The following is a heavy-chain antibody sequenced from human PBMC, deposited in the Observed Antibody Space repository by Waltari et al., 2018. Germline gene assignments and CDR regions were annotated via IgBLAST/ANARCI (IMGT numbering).Heavy chain of an antibody. CDR1: AFMFSNNW. J-gene: IGHJ4*02. V-gene: IGHV3-7*01. CDR3: ARDPHDNWNDLDY. D-gene: IGHD1-20*01. CDR2: IKQDGGEV. Sequence: EVQLVESGGGLVQPGGSLRLSCAASAFMFSNNWMSWVRQAPGKGLEWVANIKQDGGEVYYVDSVKGRFTISRDNAKNSLYLQMNSLRAEDTAVYYCARDPHDNWNDLDYWGQGTLVTVSS.